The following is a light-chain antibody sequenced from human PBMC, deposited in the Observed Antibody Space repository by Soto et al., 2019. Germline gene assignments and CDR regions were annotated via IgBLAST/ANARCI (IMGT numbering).Light chain of an antibody. J-gene: IGLJ1*01. CDR3: CSYAGSYTFV. Sequence: QSALTKPRSVSGSPGQSVTMSCTGTSCDVGGYNYVSWYQQHPGKDPKRMVSDVSNRPSGVPDRFSGSKSGNTASLTISGLQAEDEADYYRCSYAGSYTFVFGTGTKLTVL. CDR2: DVS. V-gene: IGLV2-11*01. CDR1: SCDVGGYNY.